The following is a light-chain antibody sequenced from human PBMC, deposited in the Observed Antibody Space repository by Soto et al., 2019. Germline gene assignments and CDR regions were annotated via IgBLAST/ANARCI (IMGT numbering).Light chain of an antibody. Sequence: DIQMTQSPSTLSASVGDRVTITCRASQTISTWLAWYQQKPGRAPKLLIYKASSLESGVPSRFSGSGYGTAFTLPISSLQPDDFATYYCQQYNSYWTFGQGTKVEIK. CDR3: QQYNSYWT. V-gene: IGKV1-5*03. CDR1: QTISTW. J-gene: IGKJ1*01. CDR2: KAS.